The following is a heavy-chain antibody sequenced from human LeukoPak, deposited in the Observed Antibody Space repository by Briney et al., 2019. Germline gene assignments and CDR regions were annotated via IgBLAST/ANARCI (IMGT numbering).Heavy chain of an antibody. D-gene: IGHD3-22*01. CDR2: INRSGST. J-gene: IGHJ4*02. V-gene: IGHV4-34*01. Sequence: SETLSLTCAVYGGSFSGYYWSWIRQPPGKGLEWIGEINRSGSTNYNPSLKSRVTISVDTSKNQFSLKLSSVTAADTAVYYCARPGYYYDSSGYLYWGQGTLVTVSS. CDR1: GGSFSGYY. CDR3: ARPGYYYDSSGYLY.